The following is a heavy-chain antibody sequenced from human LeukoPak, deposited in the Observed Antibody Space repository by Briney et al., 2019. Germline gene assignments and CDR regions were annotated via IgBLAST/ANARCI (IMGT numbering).Heavy chain of an antibody. CDR1: GFTFSSYW. Sequence: GGSLRLSCAASGFTFSSYWMHWVRQAPGKGLVWVLRINSDGSSTSYADSVKGRFTISRDNAKNTLYLQMNSLRAEDTAVYYCASPVTTYYYYGMDVWGQGTTVTVSS. CDR3: ASPVTTYYYYGMDV. V-gene: IGHV3-74*01. J-gene: IGHJ6*02. CDR2: INSDGSST. D-gene: IGHD4-17*01.